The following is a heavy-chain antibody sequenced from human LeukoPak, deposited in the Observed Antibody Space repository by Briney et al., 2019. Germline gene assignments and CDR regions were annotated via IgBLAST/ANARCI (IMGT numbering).Heavy chain of an antibody. Sequence: TGGSLTLSCVASGFTFGTYWMHWVRQAPGKGLLWVSRINSDGRTTNYADSVRGRFTISRDNARNTLYLQMNSLRDDDTAVYYCVTAGNYRFDNWGQGTLVIVSS. CDR3: VTAGNYRFDN. CDR2: INSDGRTT. J-gene: IGHJ4*02. D-gene: IGHD5-24*01. V-gene: IGHV3-74*01. CDR1: GFTFGTYW.